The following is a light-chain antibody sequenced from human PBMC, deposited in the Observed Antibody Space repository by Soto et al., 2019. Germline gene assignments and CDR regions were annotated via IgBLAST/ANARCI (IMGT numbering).Light chain of an antibody. CDR3: QQYNSYSYT. V-gene: IGKV1-5*03. CDR2: KAS. J-gene: IGKJ2*01. CDR1: QSISSW. Sequence: DIQMTQSPSTLSASVGDRVTITRRASQSISSWLAWYQQTQGTAPQILIYKASTLESGVPSRFRGSGSGTEFTLTISRLQPDDFETYYCQQYNSYSYTFGQGTKVDIK.